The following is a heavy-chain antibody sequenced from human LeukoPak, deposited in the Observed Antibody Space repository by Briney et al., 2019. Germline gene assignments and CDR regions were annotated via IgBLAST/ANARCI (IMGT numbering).Heavy chain of an antibody. CDR2: IYSGGST. D-gene: IGHD6-6*01. Sequence: GGSLRLSCAASGFTVSSNYMSWVRQAPGKGLEWVSVIYSGGSTYYADSVKGRFTISRDNSKNTLYLKMNSQRAEDTAVYYCAREGSSGRFFGYWGQGTLVTVSS. CDR3: AREGSSGRFFGY. V-gene: IGHV3-53*01. J-gene: IGHJ4*02. CDR1: GFTVSSNY.